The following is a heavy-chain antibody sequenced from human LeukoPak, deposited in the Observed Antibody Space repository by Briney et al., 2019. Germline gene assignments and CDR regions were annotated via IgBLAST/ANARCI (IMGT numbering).Heavy chain of an antibody. D-gene: IGHD3-22*01. CDR2: IRSKAYGGTT. CDR3: TRLWRGYYYDSSGYYYFDY. V-gene: IGHV3-49*04. CDR1: GFTFGDYA. Sequence: PGGSLRLSCTASGFTFGDYAMSWVRQAPGKGLEWVGFIRSKAYGGTTEYAASVKGRFTISRDDSKSIAYLQMNSLKTEDTAVYYCTRLWRGYYYDSSGYYYFDYWGQGTLVTVSS. J-gene: IGHJ4*02.